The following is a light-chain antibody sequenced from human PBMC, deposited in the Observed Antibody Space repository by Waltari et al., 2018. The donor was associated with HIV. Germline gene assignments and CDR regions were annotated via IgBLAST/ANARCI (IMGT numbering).Light chain of an antibody. CDR2: DDD. V-gene: IGLV3-21*01. Sequence: SYVLTQSPSVSVAPGQTAIITCGGNNIGSNRVHWYQQRPGQAPVLIIFDDDDRPPGIPERFSGSNSGDTATLSISRVEAGDEADYFCQVWDIITDEVIFGGGTKMTVL. J-gene: IGLJ2*01. CDR3: QVWDIITDEVI. CDR1: NIGSNR.